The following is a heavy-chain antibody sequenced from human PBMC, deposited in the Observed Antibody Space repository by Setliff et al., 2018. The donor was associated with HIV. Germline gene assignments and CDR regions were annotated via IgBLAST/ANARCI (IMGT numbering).Heavy chain of an antibody. J-gene: IGHJ4*02. Sequence: PSETLSLTCSVSGYVISSGYYWGWIRQSPGKGLEWIGSIYHGGSTYQNPSLRNRVTISIDTWKNQFSLKLRSVTAADTAVYYCARGPPPLTPDYWGQGTLVTVSS. CDR3: ARGPPPLTPDY. CDR1: GYVISSGYY. CDR2: IYHGGST. V-gene: IGHV4-38-2*02.